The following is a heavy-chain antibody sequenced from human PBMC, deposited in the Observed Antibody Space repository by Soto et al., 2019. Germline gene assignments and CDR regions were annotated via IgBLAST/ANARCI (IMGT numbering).Heavy chain of an antibody. D-gene: IGHD4-17*01. V-gene: IGHV1-69*12. Sequence: QVQLVQSGAEVKKPGSSVKVSCKASGGTFLNYAITWVRQAPGQGLEWMGGIIPIFGTANYAQKFQGRVRIPADEATSTAYRELCSRRSEDTAVYYCVGDYGDYGGGFYYGMDVWGQGTTVTVSS. CDR3: VGDYGDYGGGFYYGMDV. CDR2: IIPIFGTA. J-gene: IGHJ6*02. CDR1: GGTFLNYA.